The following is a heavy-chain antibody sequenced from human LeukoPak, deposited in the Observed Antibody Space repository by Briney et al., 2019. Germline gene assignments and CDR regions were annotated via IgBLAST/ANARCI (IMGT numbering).Heavy chain of an antibody. CDR2: IYYSGST. Sequence: SETLSLTCTVSGGSISSYYWSWIRQPPGKGLEWIGYIYYSGSTNYNPSLKSRVTISVDTSKNQFSLKLSSVTAADTAVYYCARSTYYYDLSHYYGMDVWGQGTTVTVSS. J-gene: IGHJ6*02. V-gene: IGHV4-59*01. CDR1: GGSISSYY. CDR3: ARSTYYYDLSHYYGMDV. D-gene: IGHD3-22*01.